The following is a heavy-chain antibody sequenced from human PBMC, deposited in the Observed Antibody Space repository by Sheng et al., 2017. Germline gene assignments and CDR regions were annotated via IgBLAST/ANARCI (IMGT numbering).Heavy chain of an antibody. Sequence: QVQLVQSGAEVKKPGSSVKVSCKASGGTFSSYAISWVRQAPGQGLEWMGGIIPILGIANYAQKFQGRVTITADKSTSTAYMELSSLRSEDTAVYYCAGHYDFWSGSLTEYYYYYMDVWGKGTTVTVSS. CDR1: GGTFSSYA. J-gene: IGHJ6*03. V-gene: IGHV1-69*04. D-gene: IGHD3-3*01. CDR3: AGHYDFWSGSLTEYYYYYMDV. CDR2: IIPILGIA.